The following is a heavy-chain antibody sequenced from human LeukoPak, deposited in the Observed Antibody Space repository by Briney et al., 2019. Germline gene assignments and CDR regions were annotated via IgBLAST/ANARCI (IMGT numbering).Heavy chain of an antibody. V-gene: IGHV3-7*01. CDR2: IKKDGSEK. CDR3: ARDFRFLDDY. CDR1: GFTFSNYW. D-gene: IGHD3-3*01. J-gene: IGHJ4*02. Sequence: GGSLRLSCAASGFTFSNYWMTWVRQAPGKGLEWVANIKKDGSEKYYVDSVKGRFTFSRDNAKNSLYLQMNSLRAEDTAVYYCARDFRFLDDYWGQGTLVTVSS.